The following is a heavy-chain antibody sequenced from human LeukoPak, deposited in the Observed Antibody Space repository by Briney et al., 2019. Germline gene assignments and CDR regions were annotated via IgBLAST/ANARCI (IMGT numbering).Heavy chain of an antibody. D-gene: IGHD3-22*01. Sequence: PGGSLRLSCAASGFTFDDYGMSWVRHAPGKGLEWVSGINWNGGSRGDADSVKGRFTISRDNAKNSLYLQMNSLRAEDTALYYCARAKGYYYDSSGYSTFDYWGQGTLVTVSS. J-gene: IGHJ4*02. CDR2: INWNGGSR. CDR3: ARAKGYYYDSSGYSTFDY. V-gene: IGHV3-20*04. CDR1: GFTFDDYG.